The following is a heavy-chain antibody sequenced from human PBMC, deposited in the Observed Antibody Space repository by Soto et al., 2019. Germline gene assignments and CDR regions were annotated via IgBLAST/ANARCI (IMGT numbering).Heavy chain of an antibody. CDR1: GGTFSGYA. J-gene: IGHJ4*02. CDR2: IIPTFGTA. Sequence: VASVKVSCKASGGTFSGYAISWVRQAPGQGLEWMGGIIPTFGTANYAQKFQGRVTITADESTSTAYMELSSLRSEDTAVYYCAITTHTAMTYYFDYWGQGTLVTVSS. V-gene: IGHV1-69*13. D-gene: IGHD5-18*01. CDR3: AITTHTAMTYYFDY.